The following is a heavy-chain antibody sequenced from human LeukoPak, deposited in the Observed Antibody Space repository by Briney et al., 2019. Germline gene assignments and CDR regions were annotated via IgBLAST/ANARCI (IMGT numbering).Heavy chain of an antibody. J-gene: IGHJ4*02. CDR3: AKFTVTTGAFDY. Sequence: GGSLRLSCAASGFTFSSYWMSWVRQAPGKGLEWVAVISYDGSNKYYADSVKGRFTISRDNSKNTLYLQMNSLRAEDTAVYYCAKFTVTTGAFDYWGQGTLVTVSS. CDR2: ISYDGSNK. CDR1: GFTFSSYW. D-gene: IGHD4-17*01. V-gene: IGHV3-30*18.